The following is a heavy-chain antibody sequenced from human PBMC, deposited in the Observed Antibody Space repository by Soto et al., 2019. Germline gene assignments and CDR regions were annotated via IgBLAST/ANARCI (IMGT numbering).Heavy chain of an antibody. D-gene: IGHD6-6*01. Sequence: EVQLVESGGGLVQPGGSLRLSCAASGFTFSSYEMNWVRQAPGKGLEWVSYISSSGSTIYYADSVKGRFTISRDKAKNSLYLQMNSLRAEDTAVYYCAREYSSSSGGYYYYYGMDVWGQGTTVTVSS. CDR1: GFTFSSYE. J-gene: IGHJ6*02. CDR2: ISSSGSTI. V-gene: IGHV3-48*03. CDR3: AREYSSSSGGYYYYYGMDV.